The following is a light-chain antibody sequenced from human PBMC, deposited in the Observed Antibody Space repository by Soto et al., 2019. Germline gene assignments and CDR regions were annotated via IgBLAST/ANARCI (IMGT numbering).Light chain of an antibody. CDR1: QSVSGN. J-gene: IGKJ1*01. CDR3: QQYNNWPPT. V-gene: IGKV3D-15*01. Sequence: EIVMTQSPATLSVSPRERATLSCRASQSVSGNLAWYQQTPGQAPSLLIYGASTKATGIPARFSGSGSGTEFTLTISSLPSEDFAVYYCQQYNNWPPTFGQGTKVEIK. CDR2: GAS.